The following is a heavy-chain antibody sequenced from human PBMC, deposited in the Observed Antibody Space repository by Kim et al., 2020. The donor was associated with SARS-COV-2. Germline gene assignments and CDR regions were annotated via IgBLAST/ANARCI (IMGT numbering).Heavy chain of an antibody. CDR3: STDALGADNAFDI. D-gene: IGHD1-26*01. J-gene: IGHJ3*02. V-gene: IGHV3-15*01. Sequence: DYAAPVKGRFTISRDDSKNTVYLQRSSLQNEDTAVYYCSTDALGADNAFDIWGQGTKVTVSS.